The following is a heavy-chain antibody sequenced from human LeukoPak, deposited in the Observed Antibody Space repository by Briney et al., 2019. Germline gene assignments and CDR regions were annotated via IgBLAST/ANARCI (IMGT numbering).Heavy chain of an antibody. V-gene: IGHV3-7*04. Sequence: GGSLTLSCAASGFTFSSYWWSWVRQAPGKGLEWVANIKQDGSEKYYVDSVKGRFTISRDNAKNSLYLQMNSLRAEDTAVYYCARGDSYGFDYWGQGSLVTVSS. D-gene: IGHD5-18*01. J-gene: IGHJ4*02. CDR2: IKQDGSEK. CDR1: GFTFSSYW. CDR3: ARGDSYGFDY.